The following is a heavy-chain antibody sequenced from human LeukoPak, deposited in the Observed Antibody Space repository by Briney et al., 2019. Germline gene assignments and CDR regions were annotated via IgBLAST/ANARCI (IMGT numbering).Heavy chain of an antibody. J-gene: IGHJ4*02. D-gene: IGHD3-3*01. CDR3: ARNYDSRGGY. V-gene: IGHV1-69*04. CDR1: GGTFSSYA. CDR2: IIPILGIA. Sequence: ASVKVSCKASGGTFSSYAISWVRQAPGQGLGWMGRIIPILGIANYAQKFQGRVTITADKSTSTAYMELSSLRSEDTAVYYCARNYDSRGGYWGQGTLVTVSS.